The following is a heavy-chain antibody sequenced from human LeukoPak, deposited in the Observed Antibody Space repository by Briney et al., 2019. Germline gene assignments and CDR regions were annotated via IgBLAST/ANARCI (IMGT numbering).Heavy chain of an antibody. D-gene: IGHD2-15*01. Sequence: ASVKVSCKASGYTFTSYYMHWVRQAPGQGLEWMGIINPSGGSTSYAQKFQGRVTVARDMSTSTVYMELSSLRSEDTAVYYCARPRSDIVVVVADLDYWGQGTLVTVSS. J-gene: IGHJ4*02. CDR1: GYTFTSYY. CDR2: INPSGGST. CDR3: ARPRSDIVVVVADLDY. V-gene: IGHV1-46*01.